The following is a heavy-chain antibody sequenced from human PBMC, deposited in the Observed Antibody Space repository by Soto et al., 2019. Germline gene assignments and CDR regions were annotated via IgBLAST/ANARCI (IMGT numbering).Heavy chain of an antibody. Sequence: VQLLESGGGLGQPGGSLRLSCAASGVTFSSYAMSWVRQAPGKGLEWVSAISGSGGSTYYADSVKGRFTISRDNSKDTLDLQTSSLRAEDTAVYYCAKDLRPTVITLGLFDYWGQGTLVTVSS. CDR2: ISGSGGST. J-gene: IGHJ4*02. V-gene: IGHV3-23*01. CDR1: GVTFSSYA. D-gene: IGHD4-17*01. CDR3: AKDLRPTVITLGLFDY.